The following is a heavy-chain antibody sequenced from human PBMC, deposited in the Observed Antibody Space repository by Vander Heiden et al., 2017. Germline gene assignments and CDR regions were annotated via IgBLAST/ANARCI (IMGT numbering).Heavy chain of an antibody. CDR3: ARDYGSSSD. V-gene: IGHV4-34*01. CDR1: GGSFSGYY. D-gene: IGHD6-6*01. CDR2: INLSGGT. Sequence: VPLQQWGAGLLRPSAPLSLPCDVSGGSFSGYYWSWVRQPPGKGLEWIGQINLSGGTNYNPSLKSRVTISVDTSKNQFSLKVNSVTAADTAVYYCARDYGSSSDWGQGTLVTVSA. J-gene: IGHJ4*02.